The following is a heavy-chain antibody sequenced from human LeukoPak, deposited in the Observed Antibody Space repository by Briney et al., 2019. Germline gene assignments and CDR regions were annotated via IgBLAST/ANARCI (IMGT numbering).Heavy chain of an antibody. D-gene: IGHD3-22*01. CDR3: AKGNSYDSSGLPFDY. CDR1: GFTVSSNY. CDR2: IYSGGST. V-gene: IGHV3-53*01. Sequence: GGSLRLSCAASGFTVSSNYMSWVRQAPGKGLEWVSVIYSGGSTYYADSVKGRFTISRDNSKNTLYLQMNSLRAEDTAVYYCAKGNSYDSSGLPFDYWGQGTLVTVSS. J-gene: IGHJ4*02.